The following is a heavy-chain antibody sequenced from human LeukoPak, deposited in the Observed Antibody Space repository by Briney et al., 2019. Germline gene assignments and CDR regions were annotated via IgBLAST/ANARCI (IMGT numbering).Heavy chain of an antibody. J-gene: IGHJ5*02. Sequence: SETLSLTCTVSGGSMSNYWWNWIRQPPGKGLEWIGYIYYDGSTYYNPALNSRVTISIDTSKNQFSPKLNSVTAADTAVYYCARRLCSSLTCNIGPSGNWPDPWGQGTLVTVSS. D-gene: IGHD2-2*02. CDR1: GGSMSNYW. CDR2: IYYDGST. CDR3: ARRLCSSLTCNIGPSGNWPDP. V-gene: IGHV4-59*08.